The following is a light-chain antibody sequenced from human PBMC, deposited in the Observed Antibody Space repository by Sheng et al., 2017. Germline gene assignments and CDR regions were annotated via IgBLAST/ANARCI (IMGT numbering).Light chain of an antibody. CDR2: DVI. J-gene: IGLJ2*01. Sequence: QSALTQPRSVSGSPGQSVTLSCTGISNYVSWYQQHPGEVPKLIIYDVIKRPSGVPDRFSGSKSGNTASLTISGLQAEDEADYYCSSQAAMSNLIFGGGTQVTVL. CDR3: SSQAAMSNLI. CDR1: SNY. V-gene: IGLV2-11*01.